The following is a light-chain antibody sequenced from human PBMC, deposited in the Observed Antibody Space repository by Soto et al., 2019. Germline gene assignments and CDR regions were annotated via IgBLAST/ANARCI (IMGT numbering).Light chain of an antibody. CDR3: QQYSSPLWT. CDR2: WAS. Sequence: DIVMTQSPDSLAVSLGERATINCRSSQSLYNSNNKYFLAWYQHKPGQPPKLLIYWASTREPGVPDRFTGSGSGTDFTLTISSLQAEDVAVYYCQQYSSPLWTFGQGTKVEIK. J-gene: IGKJ1*01. CDR1: QSLYNSNNKYF. V-gene: IGKV4-1*01.